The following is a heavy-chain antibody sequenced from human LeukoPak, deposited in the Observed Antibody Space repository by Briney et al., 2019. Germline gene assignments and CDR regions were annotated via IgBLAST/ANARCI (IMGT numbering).Heavy chain of an antibody. V-gene: IGHV3-21*01. D-gene: IGHD3-10*02. CDR2: ISISSNYI. J-gene: IGHJ6*04. CDR1: GFTFSRYS. CDR3: AELGITMIGGV. Sequence: PGGSLRLSCAASGFTFSRYSMNWVHQAPGKGLELVSSISISSNYIYYADSVKGRFTISRENAKNSLYLQMNSLSAEDTAVYYCAELGITMIGGVWGKGPTVTISS.